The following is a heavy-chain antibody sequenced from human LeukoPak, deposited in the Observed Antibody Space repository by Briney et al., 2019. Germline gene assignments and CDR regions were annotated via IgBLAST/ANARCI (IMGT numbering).Heavy chain of an antibody. Sequence: ASVKVSCKASGYTFTSYGISWVRQAPGQGLEWMGWISAYNGNTNYAQKLQGRVTMTTDTSTSTAYMELRSLRSDDTAVYFCAKTGNGYEPLYYYYYMDVWGKGTTVTVSS. CDR2: ISAYNGNT. D-gene: IGHD5-12*01. CDR3: AKTGNGYEPLYYYYYMDV. CDR1: GYTFTSYG. V-gene: IGHV1-18*01. J-gene: IGHJ6*03.